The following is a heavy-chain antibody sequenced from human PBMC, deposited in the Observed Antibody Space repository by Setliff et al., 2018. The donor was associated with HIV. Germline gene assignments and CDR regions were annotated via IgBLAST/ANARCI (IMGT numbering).Heavy chain of an antibody. D-gene: IGHD3-10*01. J-gene: IGHJ6*02. CDR2: IFHSGST. CDR1: GGSISSYY. Sequence: SETLSLTCTVSGGSISSYYWSWIRQPPGKGLEWIGYIFHSGSTNYNPSLKSRVTISVDTSKNQFSLKLSSVTAADTAMYYCARNPQGSYWVTRYGMDVWGRGTTVTVSS. V-gene: IGHV4-59*12. CDR3: ARNPQGSYWVTRYGMDV.